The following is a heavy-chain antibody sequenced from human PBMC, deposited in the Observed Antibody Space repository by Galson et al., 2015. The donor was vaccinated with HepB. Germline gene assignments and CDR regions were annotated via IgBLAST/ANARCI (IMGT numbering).Heavy chain of an antibody. D-gene: IGHD6-19*01. CDR3: ARVPVAGTFRPFDY. J-gene: IGHJ4*02. V-gene: IGHV3-30-3*01. CDR1: GFTFSSYA. Sequence: SLRLSCAASGFTFSSYAMHWVRQAPGKGLEWVAVISYDGSNKYYADSVKGRFTISRDNSKNTLYLQMNSLRAEDTAVYYCARVPVAGTFRPFDYWGQGTLVTVSS. CDR2: ISYDGSNK.